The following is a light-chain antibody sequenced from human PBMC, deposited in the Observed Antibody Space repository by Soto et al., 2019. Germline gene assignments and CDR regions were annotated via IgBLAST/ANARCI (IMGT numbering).Light chain of an antibody. CDR2: EVT. CDR3: CAYAGSSTFVI. Sequence: ALTQPASVTGSPGQSITISCTGTSSDVGSYNLVSWYLQHPGKVPKLMIYEVTKRPSGVSNSFSGSKSGNTASLTISGLQAEDEADYYCCAYAGSSTFVIFGGGTKVTVL. V-gene: IGLV2-23*02. CDR1: SSDVGSYNL. J-gene: IGLJ2*01.